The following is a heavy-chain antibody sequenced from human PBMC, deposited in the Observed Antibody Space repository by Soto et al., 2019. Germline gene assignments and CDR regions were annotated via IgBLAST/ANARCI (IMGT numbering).Heavy chain of an antibody. CDR1: GFSFDDYA. CDR3: AKSTGGTANGMGV. CDR2: ISWNSGTI. J-gene: IGHJ6*02. Sequence: EVQVVESGEGLVQPGRSLRLSCAASGFSFDDYAMHWVRQAPGKGLEWVSGISWNSGTIGYADSVKGRFTISRDNAKNSLYLQMNSLRGGDTALYYCAKSTGGTANGMGVWGQGTTVTVSS. D-gene: IGHD2-8*02. V-gene: IGHV3-9*01.